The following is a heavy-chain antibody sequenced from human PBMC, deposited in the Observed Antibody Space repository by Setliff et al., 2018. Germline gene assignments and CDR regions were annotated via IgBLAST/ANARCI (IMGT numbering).Heavy chain of an antibody. Sequence: PGGSLRLSCAASGFTFSSFWMSWVRQSPGKGLEWVANINQDGSGKYYVDSVKGRFTISRDNAKNSLSLQMNGLRAEDTSVYYCAKYYSDNSGPRGAFDYWGQGTLVTVSS. CDR2: INQDGSGK. D-gene: IGHD3-22*01. V-gene: IGHV3-7*01. CDR1: GFTFSSFW. CDR3: AKYYSDNSGPRGAFDY. J-gene: IGHJ4*02.